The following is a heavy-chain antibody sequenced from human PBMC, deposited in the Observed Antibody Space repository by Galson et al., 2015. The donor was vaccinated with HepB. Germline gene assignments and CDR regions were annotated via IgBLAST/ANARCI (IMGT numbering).Heavy chain of an antibody. CDR2: IGTAGDT. Sequence: SLRLSCAASGFTFSSYDMHWVRQGTGKGLEWVSAIGTAGDTYYPGSVKGRFTISRENAKNSLYLQMNSLRAGDTAVYYCARVKHISGYYTPDWYFDLWGRGTLVTVSS. V-gene: IGHV3-13*04. J-gene: IGHJ2*01. CDR1: GFTFSSYD. CDR3: ARVKHISGYYTPDWYFDL. D-gene: IGHD3-22*01.